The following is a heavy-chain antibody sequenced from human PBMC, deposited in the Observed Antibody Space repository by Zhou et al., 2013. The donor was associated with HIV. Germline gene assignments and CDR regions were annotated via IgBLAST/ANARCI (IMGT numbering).Heavy chain of an antibody. CDR3: ARRPEFFGYMDV. CDR1: DYTFTSYG. D-gene: IGHD3-10*01. CDR2: ISAYNGNT. V-gene: IGHV1-18*01. J-gene: IGHJ6*03. Sequence: QVQLVQSGAEVKKPGASVKVSCKASDYTFTSYGISWLRQAPGQGLEWMGWISAYNGNTIYTQKLQGRVTMTTDTSTSTAYMELRSLRSDDTAVYYXARRPEFFGYMDVWGKGTTVTVSS.